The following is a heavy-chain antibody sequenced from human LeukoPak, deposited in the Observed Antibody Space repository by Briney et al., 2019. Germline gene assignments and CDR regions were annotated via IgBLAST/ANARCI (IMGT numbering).Heavy chain of an antibody. J-gene: IGHJ5*02. V-gene: IGHV4-59*12. CDR2: IYYSGST. CDR1: GGSISSYY. CDR3: ARIYSNYVGWFDP. Sequence: SETLSLTCTVSGGSISSYYWSWIRQPPGKGLEWIGYIYYSGSTYYNPSLKSRVTISVDTSKNQFSLKLSSVTAADTAVYYCARIYSNYVGWFDPWGQGTLVTVSS. D-gene: IGHD4-11*01.